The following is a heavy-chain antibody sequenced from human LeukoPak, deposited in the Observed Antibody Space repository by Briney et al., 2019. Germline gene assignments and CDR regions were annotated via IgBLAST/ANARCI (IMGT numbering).Heavy chain of an antibody. Sequence: SETLSLVCPVSGGSISSYWWSWLRQPAGKGLEFIGRIYTTGRTNYNPSLKSRVSISVDTSKNEFSLELKSVTAADTAVYFCARAGYSISSYRFDYWGQGALVTVSS. V-gene: IGHV4-4*07. J-gene: IGHJ4*02. CDR3: ARAGYSISSYRFDY. D-gene: IGHD6-13*01. CDR1: GGSISSYW. CDR2: IYTTGRT.